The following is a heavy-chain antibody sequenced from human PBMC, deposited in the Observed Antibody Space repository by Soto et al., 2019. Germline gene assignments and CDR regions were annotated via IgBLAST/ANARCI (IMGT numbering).Heavy chain of an antibody. D-gene: IGHD3-22*01. CDR2: IYYSGST. CDR1: GGSLNSGDYY. Sequence: PSETLSLTCTVSGGSLNSGDYYCSWIRRPPGKGLEWIGYIYYSGSTYYNPSLKSRVTISVDTSKNQFSLKLSSVTAADTAVYYCVFVSYYRETRGYQAFPTRRTSDL. CDR3: VFVSYYRETRGYQAFPTRRTSDL. J-gene: IGHJ2*01. V-gene: IGHV4-30-4*01.